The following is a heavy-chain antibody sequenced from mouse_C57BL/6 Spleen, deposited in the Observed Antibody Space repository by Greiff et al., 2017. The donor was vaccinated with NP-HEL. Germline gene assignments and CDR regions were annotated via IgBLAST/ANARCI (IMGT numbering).Heavy chain of an antibody. CDR2: ISSGSSTI. Sequence: EVKLMESGGGLVKPGGSLKLSCAASGFTFSDYGMHWVRQAPEKGLEWVAYISSGSSTIYYADTVKGRFTISRDNAKNTLFLQRTSLRSEDTAMYYCARSTTVVAPDFDYWGQGTTLTVSS. CDR1: GFTFSDYG. CDR3: ARSTTVVAPDFDY. V-gene: IGHV5-17*01. D-gene: IGHD1-1*01. J-gene: IGHJ2*01.